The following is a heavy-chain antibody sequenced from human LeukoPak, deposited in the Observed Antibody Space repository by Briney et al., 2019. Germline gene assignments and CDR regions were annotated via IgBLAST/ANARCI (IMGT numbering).Heavy chain of an antibody. D-gene: IGHD3-10*01. CDR2: IYYSGST. V-gene: IGHV4-30-4*01. CDR1: GGSISSGDYY. J-gene: IGHJ3*02. CDR3: ARGILYYGSGSYFNDAFDI. Sequence: SETLSLTCTVSGGSISSGDYYWSWIRQPPGKGLEWIGYIYYSGSTYYNPSLKSRVTISVDTSKNQFSLKLSSVTAADTAVYYCARGILYYGSGSYFNDAFDIWGQGTMVTVSS.